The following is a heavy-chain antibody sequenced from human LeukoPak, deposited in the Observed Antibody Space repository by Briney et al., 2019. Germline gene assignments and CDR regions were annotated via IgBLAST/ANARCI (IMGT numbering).Heavy chain of an antibody. V-gene: IGHV3-33*01. J-gene: IGHJ4*02. CDR2: IWYNGKNK. CDR1: GFTFSTYA. D-gene: IGHD6-19*01. CDR3: VRDPSNSGWAFDY. Sequence: GGSLRLSCAASGFTFSTYAMHWVRQAPGKGLEWEAMIWYNGKNKHYADSVKGRFTISRDNSKNTLDLQMNSLRADDTAVYYCVRDPSNSGWAFDYWGQGTLVTVSS.